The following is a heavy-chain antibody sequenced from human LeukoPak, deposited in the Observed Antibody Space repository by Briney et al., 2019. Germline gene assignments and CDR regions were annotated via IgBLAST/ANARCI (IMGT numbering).Heavy chain of an antibody. J-gene: IGHJ3*02. CDR1: GFTFSSYG. Sequence: GGSLRLSCAASGFTFSSYGMHWVRQAPGKGLEWVAVISYDGSNKYYADSVKGRFTISRDNSKNTLYLQMSSLRAEDTAVYYCAKEFIDAFDIWGQGTMVTVSS. CDR3: AKEFIDAFDI. CDR2: ISYDGSNK. V-gene: IGHV3-30*18.